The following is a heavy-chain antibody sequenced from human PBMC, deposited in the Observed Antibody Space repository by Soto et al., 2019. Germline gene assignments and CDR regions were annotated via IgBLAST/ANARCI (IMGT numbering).Heavy chain of an antibody. CDR2: IYSTEST. CDR3: ARSDSSTKTRYYFDR. CDR1: GGSISSGSYY. Sequence: PSETLSLPCPFSGGSISSGSYYWSWIRQHPGKGLEWIGHIYSTESTNYNPSLKSRLTISVDMSASQFSLKLSSVTVADTAVYYCARSDSSTKTRYYFDRWGQG. V-gene: IGHV4-31*03. D-gene: IGHD3-22*01. J-gene: IGHJ4*02.